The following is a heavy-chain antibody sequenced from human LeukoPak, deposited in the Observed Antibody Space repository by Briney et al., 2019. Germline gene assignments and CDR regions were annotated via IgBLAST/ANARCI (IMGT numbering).Heavy chain of an antibody. D-gene: IGHD4-23*01. CDR2: IRYDGSNK. CDR3: AGLSTVVTPTFDY. V-gene: IGHV3-30*02. Sequence: GGSLRLSCAASGFTFSSYGMHWVRQAPGKGLEWVAFIRYDGSNKYYADSVKGRFTISRDNSKNTLYLQMNSLRAEDTAVYYCAGLSTVVTPTFDYWAREPWSPSPQ. CDR1: GFTFSSYG. J-gene: IGHJ4*02.